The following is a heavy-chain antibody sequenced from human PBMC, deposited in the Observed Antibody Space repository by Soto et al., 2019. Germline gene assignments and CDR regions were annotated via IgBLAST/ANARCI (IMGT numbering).Heavy chain of an antibody. J-gene: IGHJ4*02. CDR2: IWYDGSNK. CDR1: GFTFSSYG. CDR3: ARDFGRYYYDSSGYYFSPPNY. V-gene: IGHV3-33*01. D-gene: IGHD3-22*01. Sequence: PGGSLRLACAASGFTFSSYGMHWVRQAPGKGLEWVAVIWYDGSNKYYADSVKGRFTISRDNSKNTLYLQMNSLRAEDTAVYYCARDFGRYYYDSSGYYFSPPNYWGQGTLVTAPQ.